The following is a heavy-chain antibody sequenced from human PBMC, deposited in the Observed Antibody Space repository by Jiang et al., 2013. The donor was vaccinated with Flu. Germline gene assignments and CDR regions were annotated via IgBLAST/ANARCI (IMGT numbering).Heavy chain of an antibody. V-gene: IGHV4-39*01. CDR3: AGTLQYYDSSGYPLDY. CDR1: GGSISSSSYY. J-gene: IGHJ4*02. CDR2: IYYSGST. Sequence: GPGLVKPSETLSLTCTVSGGSISSSSYYWGWIRQPPGKGLEWIGSIYYSGSTYYNPSLKSRVTISVDTSKNQFSLKLSSVTAADTAVYYCAGTLQYYDSSGYPLDYWGQGTLVTVSS. D-gene: IGHD3-22*01.